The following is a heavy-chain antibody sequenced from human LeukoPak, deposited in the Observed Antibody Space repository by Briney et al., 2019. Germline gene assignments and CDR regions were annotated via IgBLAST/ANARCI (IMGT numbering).Heavy chain of an antibody. V-gene: IGHV3-30-3*01. CDR3: ARVDYGDYLTVDY. J-gene: IGHJ4*02. D-gene: IGHD4-17*01. CDR2: ISYDGSNK. CDR1: GFTFSSYA. Sequence: GGSLRLSCAASGFTFSSYAMHWVRQAPGKGLEWVAVISYDGSNKYYADSVKGRFTISRDNSKNTLYLQMNSLRAEDTAVYYRARVDYGDYLTVDYWGQGTLVTVSS.